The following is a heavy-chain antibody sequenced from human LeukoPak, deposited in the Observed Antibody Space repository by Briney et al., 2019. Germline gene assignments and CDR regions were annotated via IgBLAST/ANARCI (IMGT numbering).Heavy chain of an antibody. CDR3: ARGIRLVRAATYYFDY. CDR2: IYYSGST. D-gene: IGHD6-25*01. J-gene: IGHJ4*02. V-gene: IGHV4-30-4*01. Sequence: SQTLSLTCTVSGGSISSGDYYWSWIRQPPGKGLEWIGYIYYSGSTNYNPSLKSRVTISVDTSKNQFSLKLSSVTAADTAVYYCARGIRLVRAATYYFDYWGQGTLVTVSS. CDR1: GGSISSGDYY.